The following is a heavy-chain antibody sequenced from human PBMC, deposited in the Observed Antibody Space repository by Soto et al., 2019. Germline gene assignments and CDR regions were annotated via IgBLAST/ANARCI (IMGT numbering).Heavy chain of an antibody. J-gene: IGHJ5*02. D-gene: IGHD1-1*01. CDR3: ARGGTTSGIVSNYGFDL. V-gene: IGHV4-30-4*01. CDR1: GGSIISGDYY. Sequence: SATLSLTCTFSGGSIISGDYYWSLIRQPPGKGLEWIGYISNSGSTYYNPSLRSRLTASLDTSKDQVSLHLTSVTAADTAVYYCARGGTTSGIVSNYGFDLLGQGT. CDR2: ISNSGST.